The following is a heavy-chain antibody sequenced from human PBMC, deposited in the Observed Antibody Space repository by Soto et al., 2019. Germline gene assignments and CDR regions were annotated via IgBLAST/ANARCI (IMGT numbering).Heavy chain of an antibody. CDR2: ISPHNGNA. CDR3: ARDRSGWYDF. V-gene: IGHV1-18*04. D-gene: IGHD6-19*01. J-gene: IGHJ4*02. Sequence: QVQLLQSGAEVRKPGASVRVSCEASGYTLSDYFMQWVRQAPGQGLEWMGWISPHNGNAKYAQKFQDRVAMTADTAASTVYMELRSLRSDDSAVFYCARDRSGWYDFWGQGTLVTVSA. CDR1: GYTLSDYF.